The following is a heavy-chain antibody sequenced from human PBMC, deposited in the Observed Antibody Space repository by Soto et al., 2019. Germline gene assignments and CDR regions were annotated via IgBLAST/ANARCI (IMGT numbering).Heavy chain of an antibody. V-gene: IGHV4-31*03. CDR3: ARSGVSGIVITSKWFDP. CDR2: IYSSGAT. Sequence: QVLLQESGPGLLKPSQTLSLTCTVSGGSISGGGHYWSWIRQYPGKGLEWIGYIYSSGATHYNPSLESRLTMSLATSKNQLSLKLRSVTAADTAVYYCARSGVSGIVITSKWFDPWGQGTQVTVSS. D-gene: IGHD1-1*01. CDR1: GGSISGGGHY. J-gene: IGHJ5*02.